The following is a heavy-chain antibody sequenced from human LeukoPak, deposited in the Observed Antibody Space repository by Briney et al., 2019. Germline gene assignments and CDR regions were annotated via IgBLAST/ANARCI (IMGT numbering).Heavy chain of an antibody. Sequence: GGSLRLSCAASGFSFDDYTLHWVRQAPGKGLEWVSLITRDGGTTFYADSVKGRFTISRDNSKNTLYLQMNSLRAEGTAVYYCAKDPGLHYWGQGTLVTVSS. CDR3: AKDPGLHY. CDR2: ITRDGGTT. J-gene: IGHJ4*02. CDR1: GFSFDDYT. V-gene: IGHV3-43*01.